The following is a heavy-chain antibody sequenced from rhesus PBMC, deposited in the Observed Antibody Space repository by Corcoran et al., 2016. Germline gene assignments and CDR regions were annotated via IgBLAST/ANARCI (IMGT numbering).Heavy chain of an antibody. CDR1: GASISSNY. Sequence: QVQLQESGPGLVKPSETLPLTCAVSGASISSNYWSWIRLAPGKGLEWIGRIYGTGRSTEDNPSLNSRVTISIDTSKNQFSLKLSSGTAADTALYYCARDRAYCSRGVCYARFDVWGAGVLVTVSS. V-gene: IGHV4S2*01. CDR2: IYGTGRST. CDR3: ARDRAYCSRGVCYARFDV. D-gene: IGHD2-39*01. J-gene: IGHJ5-1*01.